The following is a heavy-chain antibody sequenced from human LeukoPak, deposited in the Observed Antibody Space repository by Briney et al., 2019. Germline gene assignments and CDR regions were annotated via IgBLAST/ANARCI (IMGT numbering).Heavy chain of an antibody. D-gene: IGHD3-22*01. CDR1: GGSFSGYY. Sequence: PSETLSLTCAVYGGSFSGYYWSWIRQPPGKGLEWIGEINHSGSTNYNPSLKSRVTISVDTSKNQFPLKLSSVTAADTAVYYCARERRGIVVVSRYFQHWGQGTLVTVSS. CDR2: INHSGST. V-gene: IGHV4-34*01. J-gene: IGHJ1*01. CDR3: ARERRGIVVVSRYFQH.